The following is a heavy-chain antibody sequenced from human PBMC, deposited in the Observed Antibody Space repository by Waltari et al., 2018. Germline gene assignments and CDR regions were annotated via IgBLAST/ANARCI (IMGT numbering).Heavy chain of an antibody. Sequence: EVQLVESGGGLVQPGGSLRLSCAASGFTFSSYEMNWVRQAQGKVLEWLSYSSSSGSTIYYADAVKGRITSARDNAKNSRYLQMNSLRAEDTAVYYCARNPDDAFDIWGQGTMVTVSS. CDR1: GFTFSSYE. V-gene: IGHV3-48*03. CDR3: ARNPDDAFDI. J-gene: IGHJ3*02. CDR2: SSSSGSTI.